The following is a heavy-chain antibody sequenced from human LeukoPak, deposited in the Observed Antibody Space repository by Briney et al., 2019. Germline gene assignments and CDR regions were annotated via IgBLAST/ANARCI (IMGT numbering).Heavy chain of an antibody. D-gene: IGHD6-19*01. Sequence: GGSLRLSCAASGFTFDDYDISWVRQAPGKGLEWVSHINWNGGNTAYADSVKGRFTISRDNAKKSLYLQMNSLRVEDTALYYCARVSDISVAAYFDYWGQGTLVTVSS. V-gene: IGHV3-20*04. J-gene: IGHJ4*02. CDR1: GFTFDDYD. CDR2: INWNGGNT. CDR3: ARVSDISVAAYFDY.